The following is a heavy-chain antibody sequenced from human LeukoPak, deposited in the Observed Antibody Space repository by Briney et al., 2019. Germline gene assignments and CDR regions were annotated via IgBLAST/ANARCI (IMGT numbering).Heavy chain of an antibody. CDR1: GCSISSYY. Sequence: PSETLSLTCTVSGCSISSYYWSWIRQPPGKGLEWIGYIYYSGSTNYNPSLKSRVTISVDTSKNQFSLKLSSVTAAGTAVYYCARVRWEYYGSGPDYWGQGTLVTVSS. V-gene: IGHV4-59*01. CDR3: ARVRWEYYGSGPDY. D-gene: IGHD3-10*01. CDR2: IYYSGST. J-gene: IGHJ4*02.